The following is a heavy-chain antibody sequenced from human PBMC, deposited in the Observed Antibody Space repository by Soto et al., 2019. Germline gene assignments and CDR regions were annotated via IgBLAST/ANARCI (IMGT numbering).Heavy chain of an antibody. CDR3: ARDLDGSGSYYTDY. J-gene: IGHJ4*02. D-gene: IGHD3-10*01. Sequence: SVKVSCKASGYMFVTYGINWVRQAPGQGLEWMGWISAYNGNTKYAQNLQGRVTMTTDASTSTAYMEMRSLRSNDTAVYYCARDLDGSGSYYTDYWGPGTLVTVSS. CDR1: GYMFVTYG. CDR2: ISAYNGNT. V-gene: IGHV1-18*01.